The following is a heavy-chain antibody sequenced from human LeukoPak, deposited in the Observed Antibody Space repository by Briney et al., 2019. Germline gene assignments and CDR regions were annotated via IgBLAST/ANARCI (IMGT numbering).Heavy chain of an antibody. V-gene: IGHV4-30-4*08. D-gene: IGHD6-13*01. J-gene: IGHJ4*02. CDR3: ARGDSSSWAFKI. Sequence: SGTLSLTCAVSGGSISSGGYYWTWIRQPPGKGLEWIGYIYYSGSTYYNPSLKSRVTISVDTSKSQFSLKLSSVTAADTAVYYCARGDSSSWAFKIWGQGTLVTVSS. CDR1: GGSISSGGYY. CDR2: IYYSGST.